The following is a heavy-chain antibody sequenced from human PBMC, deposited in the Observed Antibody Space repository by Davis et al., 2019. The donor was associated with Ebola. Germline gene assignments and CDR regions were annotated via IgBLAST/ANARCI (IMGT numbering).Heavy chain of an antibody. J-gene: IGHJ4*02. CDR3: PVGHYSNPNG. Sequence: GESLKISCAASGFTFRSYTLNWVRQAPGKGLEWISVLSNDGRTFYIESVRGRFTISRDISKNTFSLQMNSVRAEDTAVYYCPVGHYSNPNGWGQGVLVTVSS. V-gene: IGHV3-53*01. CDR2: LSNDGRT. D-gene: IGHD4-11*01. CDR1: GFTFRSYT.